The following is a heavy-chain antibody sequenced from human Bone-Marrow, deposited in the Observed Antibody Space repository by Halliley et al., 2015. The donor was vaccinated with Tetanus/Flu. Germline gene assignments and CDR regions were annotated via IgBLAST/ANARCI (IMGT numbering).Heavy chain of an antibody. CDR1: GFTLSIYG. J-gene: IGHJ1*01. Sequence: SLRLSCAASGFTLSIYGMHWVRQAPGKGLEWVSGISYDGSKKYSADSVKGRFTISRDNSKNTLYLQMNSLRAEDTAVYHCARAEASQHRYDSSGNYASKTSAEYFQHWGQGTLVTVSS. D-gene: IGHD3-22*01. CDR2: ISYDGSKK. CDR3: ARAEASQHRYDSSGNYASKTSAEYFQH. V-gene: IGHV3-30*03.